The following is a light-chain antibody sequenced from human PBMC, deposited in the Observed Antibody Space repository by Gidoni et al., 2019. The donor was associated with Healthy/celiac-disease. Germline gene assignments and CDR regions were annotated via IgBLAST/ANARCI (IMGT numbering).Light chain of an antibody. J-gene: IGKJ3*01. V-gene: IGKV1-13*02. Sequence: GDRVTITCRASQGISSAFTWYQQKPGKAPKLLIYDASSLESGVTSRFSGSASGTDFTLTISSLQPEDFATYYCQQFNSYPRITFGPXTKVDIK. CDR2: DAS. CDR3: QQFNSYPRIT. CDR1: QGISSA.